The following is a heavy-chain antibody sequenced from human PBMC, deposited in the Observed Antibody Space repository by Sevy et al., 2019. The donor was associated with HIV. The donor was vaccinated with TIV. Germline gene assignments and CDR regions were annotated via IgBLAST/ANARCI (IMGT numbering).Heavy chain of an antibody. CDR2: IYYSGST. CDR1: GGSISSGDYY. J-gene: IGHJ4*02. CDR3: ARGSRAMAGHGPAYDY. Sequence: SETLSLTCTVSGGSISSGDYYWSWIRQPPGKGLEWIGYIYYSGSTYYNPSLKSRVTISVDTSKNQFSLKLSSVTAADTAGYYCARGSRAMAGHGPAYDYWGQGTLVTVSS. V-gene: IGHV4-30-4*01. D-gene: IGHD5-18*01.